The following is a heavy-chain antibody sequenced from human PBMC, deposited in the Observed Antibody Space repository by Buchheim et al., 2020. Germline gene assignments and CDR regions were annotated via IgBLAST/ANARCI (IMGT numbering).Heavy chain of an antibody. Sequence: QLQLQESGPGLVKPSETLSLTCTVSTESISSSSNYWVWLRQPPGKGLEWIGTMFYSGSVFYNPSLRSRLSISVDTSKNQFSLKLNSVTAADTAVYYCVRHRSGTMFNYWRQGTL. CDR1: TESISSSSNY. J-gene: IGHJ4*02. D-gene: IGHD1-7*01. CDR3: VRHRSGTMFNY. V-gene: IGHV4-39*01. CDR2: MFYSGSV.